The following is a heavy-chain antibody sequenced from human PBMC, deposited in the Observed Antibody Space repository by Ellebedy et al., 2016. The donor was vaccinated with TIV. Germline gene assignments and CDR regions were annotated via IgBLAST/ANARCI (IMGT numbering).Heavy chain of an antibody. D-gene: IGHD4-23*01. V-gene: IGHV3-7*03. Sequence: GGSLRLSXAASGFTFSDYWMSWVRQAPGKGLEWVANIKQYGNEKYYVDSVKGRFTISRDNAKNSLYLQMDSLRPEDTALYYCAKDPSSGGSSGFDDWGQGTLVTVSS. CDR2: IKQYGNEK. CDR1: GFTFSDYW. CDR3: AKDPSSGGSSGFDD. J-gene: IGHJ4*02.